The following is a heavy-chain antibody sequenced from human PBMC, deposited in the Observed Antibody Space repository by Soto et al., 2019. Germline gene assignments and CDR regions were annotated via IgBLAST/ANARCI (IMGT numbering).Heavy chain of an antibody. CDR3: ARACRRDVCGSFDY. CDR2: TRNKANSYTT. J-gene: IGHJ4*02. Sequence: SGGSLRLSCAASGFTFGDHYMDWVRQAPGKGLEWVGRTRNKANSYTTEYAASVKGRFTISRDDSKNSLYLQMNSLKTEDTAVYYGARACRRDVCGSFDYWGQGTLVTVSS. CDR1: GFTFGDHY. V-gene: IGHV3-72*01. D-gene: IGHD6-25*01.